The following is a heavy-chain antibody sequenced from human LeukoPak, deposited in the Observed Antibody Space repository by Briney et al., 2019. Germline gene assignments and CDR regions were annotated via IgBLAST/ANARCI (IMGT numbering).Heavy chain of an antibody. CDR2: INHSGST. Sequence: SETLSLTCAVYGGSFSGYYWSWIRQPPGKGLEWLGEINHSGSTNYNPSLKSRVTISVDTSKNQFSLKLSSVTAADTAVYYCARGPSTVGYSSSWYSPRLPYAFDIWGQGTMVTVSS. CDR3: ARGPSTVGYSSSWYSPRLPYAFDI. V-gene: IGHV4-34*01. D-gene: IGHD6-13*01. J-gene: IGHJ3*02. CDR1: GGSFSGYY.